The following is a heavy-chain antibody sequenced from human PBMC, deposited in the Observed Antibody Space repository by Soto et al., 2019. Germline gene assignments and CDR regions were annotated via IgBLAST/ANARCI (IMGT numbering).Heavy chain of an antibody. V-gene: IGHV4-34*01. CDR1: GGSFSGYY. CDR3: ARVTGRYYSGMDV. J-gene: IGHJ6*02. Sequence: QVQLQQWGAGLLKPSETLSLTCAVYGGSFSGYYWSWIRQPPGKGLEWIGEINHSGSTNYNPSLKSRGTXSXDXXKNQFSLKLSSVTAADTAVYYCARVTGRYYSGMDVWGQGTTVTVSS. CDR2: INHSGST.